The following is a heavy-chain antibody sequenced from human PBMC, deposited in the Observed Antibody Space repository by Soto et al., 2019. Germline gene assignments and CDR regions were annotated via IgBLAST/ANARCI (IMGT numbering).Heavy chain of an antibody. V-gene: IGHV1-69*02. CDR1: GGTFSSYT. Sequence: GASVKVSCKASGGTFSSYTISWVRQAPGQGLEWMGRIIPILGIANYAQKFQGRVTITADKSTSTAYMELSSLRSEDTAVYYCANSITIFGVVINANYYMDVWGKETTVTVS. CDR2: IIPILGIA. D-gene: IGHD3-3*01. J-gene: IGHJ6*03. CDR3: ANSITIFGVVINANYYMDV.